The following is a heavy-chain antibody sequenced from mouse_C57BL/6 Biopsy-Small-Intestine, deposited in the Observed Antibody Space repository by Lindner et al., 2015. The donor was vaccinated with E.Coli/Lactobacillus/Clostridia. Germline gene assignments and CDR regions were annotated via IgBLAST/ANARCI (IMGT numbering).Heavy chain of an antibody. D-gene: IGHD2-1*01. J-gene: IGHJ2*01. CDR3: AKGGNYLFDY. V-gene: IGHV5-17*01. CDR2: ISSVSSTI. Sequence: VQLQESGGGLVKPGGSLKYSCAASGFTFSDYGMHWIRQAPEKGLEWVAYISSVSSTIYYADTVKGRFTISRDNAKNTLFLQMTSLRSEDTAMYYCAKGGNYLFDYWGQGTTLTVSS. CDR1: GFTFSDYG.